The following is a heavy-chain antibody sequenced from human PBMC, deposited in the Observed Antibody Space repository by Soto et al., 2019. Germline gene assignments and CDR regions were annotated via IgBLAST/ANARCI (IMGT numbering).Heavy chain of an antibody. CDR3: PKKHDSGNHYNGS. Sequence: GGSLRLSCAASEFMFTPYGMSWVRQAPGKGLEWVSTFSGGSGGTHYADSVNGRFTISRDNSRNTVYLQMDSLRAEDTAVYYCPKKHDSGNHYNGSWGQGAVVGASS. CDR1: EFMFTPYG. V-gene: IGHV3-23*01. CDR2: FSGGSGGT. J-gene: IGHJ5*02. D-gene: IGHD3-10*01.